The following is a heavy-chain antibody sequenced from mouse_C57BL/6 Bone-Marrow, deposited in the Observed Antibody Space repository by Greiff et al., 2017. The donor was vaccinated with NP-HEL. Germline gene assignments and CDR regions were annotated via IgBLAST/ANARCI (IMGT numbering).Heavy chain of an antibody. CDR3: VRHDYYGPFAY. V-gene: IGHV10-1*01. D-gene: IGHD1-1*01. Sequence: EVHLVESGGGLVQPKGSLKLSCAASGFSFNTYAMNWVRQAPGKGLEWVARIRSKSNNYATYYADSVKDRFTISRDDSESMLYLQMNNLKTEDTAMYYCVRHDYYGPFAYWGQGTLVTVSA. J-gene: IGHJ3*01. CDR1: GFSFNTYA. CDR2: IRSKSNNYAT.